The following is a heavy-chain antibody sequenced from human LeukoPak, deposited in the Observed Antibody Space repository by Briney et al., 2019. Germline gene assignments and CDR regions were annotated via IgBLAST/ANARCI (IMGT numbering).Heavy chain of an antibody. CDR2: ISYDGSNK. D-gene: IGHD3-22*01. CDR1: GFTFSSYA. J-gene: IGHJ3*02. Sequence: GGSLRLSCAASGFTFSSYAMHWVRQAPGKGLEWVAVISYDGSNKYYADSVKGRFTISRDNSKNTLYLQMNSLRAEDTAVYYCASGIKDYYDSSGYYPGAFDIWGQGTMVTVSS. V-gene: IGHV3-30-3*01. CDR3: ASGIKDYYDSSGYYPGAFDI.